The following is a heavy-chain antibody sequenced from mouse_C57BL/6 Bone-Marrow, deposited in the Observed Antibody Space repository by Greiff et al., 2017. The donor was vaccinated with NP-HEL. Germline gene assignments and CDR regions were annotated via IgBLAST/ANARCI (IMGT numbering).Heavy chain of an antibody. V-gene: IGHV4-1*01. Sequence: EVKLVESGGGLVQPGGSLKLSCAASGFAFRSYWMSWVRRAPGKGLEWIGEINPDSSTINYASSLKDKFIISRDNAKNTRYLQMSKVRSEDTALYYCARDYYGSRSYFDVWGTGTTVTVSS. CDR2: INPDSSTI. D-gene: IGHD1-1*01. J-gene: IGHJ1*03. CDR3: ARDYYGSRSYFDV. CDR1: GFAFRSYW.